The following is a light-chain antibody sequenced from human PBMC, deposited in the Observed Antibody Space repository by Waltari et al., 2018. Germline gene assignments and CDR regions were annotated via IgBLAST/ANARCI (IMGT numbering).Light chain of an antibody. Sequence: QLVLTQSPSASASLGASVQLTCTLSSGHSSHVIAWLQQRPETGPRYLMKVNSDGSHTKGDEIPDRFSGSSSGAERYLTISNLQSEDEADYFCQTGGHGAWVFGGGTTLTVL. CDR2: VNSDGSH. CDR1: SGHSSHV. V-gene: IGLV4-69*01. CDR3: QTGGHGAWV. J-gene: IGLJ3*02.